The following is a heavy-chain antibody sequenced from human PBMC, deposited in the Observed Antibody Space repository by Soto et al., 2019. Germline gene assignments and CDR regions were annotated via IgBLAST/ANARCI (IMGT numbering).Heavy chain of an antibody. CDR3: ARDYGSGTVNWFDP. D-gene: IGHD3-10*01. CDR2: IYYSGST. Sequence: QVQLQESGPGLVKPSETLSLTCTVSGGSISSYYWSWIRQPPGKGLEWIGYIYYSGSTNYNPSLRSRVTISVDTSKNQFSLKLSSVPAADTAVYYCARDYGSGTVNWFDPWGQGTLVTVSS. J-gene: IGHJ5*02. V-gene: IGHV4-59*01. CDR1: GGSISSYY.